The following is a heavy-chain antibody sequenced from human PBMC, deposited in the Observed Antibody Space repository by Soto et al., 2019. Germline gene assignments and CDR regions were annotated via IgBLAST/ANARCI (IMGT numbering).Heavy chain of an antibody. CDR1: GYTLTSYG. CDR3: ARGPAVGVVISSYYYYGMDV. Sequence: GATVKVSCNACGYTLTSYGISWVRQAPGQGLEWMGWISAYNGNTNYAQKLQGRVTMTTDTSTSTAYMELSSLRSDDTAVYYCARGPAVGVVISSYYYYGMDVWGQGTTVTVSS. CDR2: ISAYNGNT. J-gene: IGHJ6*02. D-gene: IGHD3-3*01. V-gene: IGHV1-18*04.